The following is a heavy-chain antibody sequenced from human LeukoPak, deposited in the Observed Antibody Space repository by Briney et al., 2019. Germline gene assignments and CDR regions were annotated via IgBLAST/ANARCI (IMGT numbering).Heavy chain of an antibody. CDR3: ARGGDWNPFDY. D-gene: IGHD1-1*01. CDR2: IYTTGST. J-gene: IGHJ4*02. V-gene: IGHV4-61*02. Sequence: SETLSLTCTVSGGSVNSGSFFWNWIRQPAGKGLEWIGRIYTTGSTNYNPSLRSRVTMSLDTSKNLFSLNLNSVTAADTAVYFCARGGDWNPFDYWGQGILVTVSS. CDR1: GGSVNSGSFF.